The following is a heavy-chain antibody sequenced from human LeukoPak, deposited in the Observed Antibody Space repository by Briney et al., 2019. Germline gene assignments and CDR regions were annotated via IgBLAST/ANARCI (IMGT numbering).Heavy chain of an antibody. Sequence: SVKVSCKASGYTFTSYGISWVRQAPGQGLEWMGGIIPIFGTANYAQKFQGRVTITTDESTSTAYMELSSLRSEDTAVYYCARGYSGSYNEWYFQHWGQGTLVTVSS. V-gene: IGHV1-69*05. CDR1: GYTFTSYG. CDR3: ARGYSGSYNEWYFQH. D-gene: IGHD1-26*01. CDR2: IIPIFGTA. J-gene: IGHJ1*01.